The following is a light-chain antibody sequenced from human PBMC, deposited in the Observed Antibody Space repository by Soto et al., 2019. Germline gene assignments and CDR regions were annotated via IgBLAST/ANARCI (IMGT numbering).Light chain of an antibody. Sequence: DIVMTQSPDSLAVSLGERATINCKSSQSVLYSSNNKNYLAWYQQRPGQPPKLLIYWASTRESGVPDRFSGSGSGTDFTLTISSLQAADVAVYYCQPYEITPPTFGQGTKLEIK. V-gene: IGKV4-1*01. CDR2: WAS. CDR3: QPYEITPPT. CDR1: QSVLYSSNNKNY. J-gene: IGKJ2*01.